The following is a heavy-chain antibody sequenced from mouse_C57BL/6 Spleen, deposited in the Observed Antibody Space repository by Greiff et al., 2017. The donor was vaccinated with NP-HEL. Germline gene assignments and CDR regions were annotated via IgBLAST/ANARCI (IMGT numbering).Heavy chain of an antibody. D-gene: IGHD1-1*01. CDR2: IDPENGDT. V-gene: IGHV14-4*01. J-gene: IGHJ4*01. Sequence: VQLQQSGAELVRPGASVKLSCTASGFNIKDDYMHWVKQRPEQGLEWIGWIDPENGDTEYASKFQGKATITADTSSNTAYLQLSSLTSEDTAVYYCTTSYYGSSPYAMDYWGQGTSGTVSS. CDR3: TTSYYGSSPYAMDY. CDR1: GFNIKDDY.